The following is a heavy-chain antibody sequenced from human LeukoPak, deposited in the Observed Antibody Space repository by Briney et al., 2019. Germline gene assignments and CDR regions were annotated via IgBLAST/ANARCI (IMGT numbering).Heavy chain of an antibody. CDR3: ARSQLRYFNWFDP. Sequence: SWETLSLTCTVSGGSISSYYWSWIRQPPGKGLEWIGYIYYSGSTNYNPSLKSRVTISVDTSKNQFSLKLSSVTAADTAVYYCARSQLRYFNWFDPWGQGTLVTVSS. CDR1: GGSISSYY. V-gene: IGHV4-59*01. J-gene: IGHJ5*02. D-gene: IGHD3-9*01. CDR2: IYYSGST.